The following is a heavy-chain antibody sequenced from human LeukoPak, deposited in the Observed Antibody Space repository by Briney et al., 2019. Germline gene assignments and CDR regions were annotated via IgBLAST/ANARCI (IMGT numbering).Heavy chain of an antibody. CDR1: GFTFSNYS. D-gene: IGHD3-22*01. CDR2: VIRSSSTI. V-gene: IGHV3-48*04. Sequence: PGGSLRLSCAASGFTFSNYSMNWVRQAPGKGLEWVSYVIRSSSTIYYADSVKGRFTISRDNAKNSLYLQMNSLRAEDTAVYYCARVPYYYDSSGPNWGQGTLVTVSS. J-gene: IGHJ4*02. CDR3: ARVPYYYDSSGPN.